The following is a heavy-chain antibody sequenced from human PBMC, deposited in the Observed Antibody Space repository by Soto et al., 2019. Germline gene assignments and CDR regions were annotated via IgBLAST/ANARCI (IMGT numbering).Heavy chain of an antibody. J-gene: IGHJ4*02. CDR2: IIPIFGTA. CDR3: ARARKWRAPFDY. V-gene: IGHV1-69*13. CDR1: GGTFSSYA. Sequence: ASAKVSCKASGGTFSSYAISWVRQAPGQGLEWMGGIIPIFGTANYAQKFQGRVTITADESTSTAYMELSSLRSEDTAVYYCARARKWRAPFDYWGQGTLVTVPS. D-gene: IGHD1-26*01.